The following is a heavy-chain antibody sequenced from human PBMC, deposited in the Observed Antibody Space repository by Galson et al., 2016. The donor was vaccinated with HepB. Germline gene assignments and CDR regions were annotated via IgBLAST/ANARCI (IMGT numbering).Heavy chain of an antibody. J-gene: IGHJ4*02. D-gene: IGHD6-19*01. CDR3: AKVQRRGWLDGGYFDY. CDR1: GFTLSSYS. CDR2: LSGGGRST. Sequence: SLRLSCAASGFTLSSYSMTWVRQAPGQGLEWVASLSGGGRSTYYEDSVKGRISITRDNSKNTPFLQMDRLRDDDTAVYYCAKVQRRGWLDGGYFDYWGQGALVTVSS. V-gene: IGHV3-23*01.